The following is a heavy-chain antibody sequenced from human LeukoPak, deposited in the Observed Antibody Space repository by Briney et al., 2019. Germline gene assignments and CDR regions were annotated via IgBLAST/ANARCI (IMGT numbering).Heavy chain of an antibody. V-gene: IGHV3-30*02. CDR3: AKDCSSTSCYDY. CDR1: GFTFSSYG. J-gene: IGHJ4*02. Sequence: GGSLRLSCAASGFTFSSYGMHWVRQAPGKGLEWVAFIRYDGSNKYYADSVKGRFTISRDNSKNTLYLQMNSLRAEDTAVYYCAKDCSSTSCYDYWGQGTLVTVSS. D-gene: IGHD2-2*01. CDR2: IRYDGSNK.